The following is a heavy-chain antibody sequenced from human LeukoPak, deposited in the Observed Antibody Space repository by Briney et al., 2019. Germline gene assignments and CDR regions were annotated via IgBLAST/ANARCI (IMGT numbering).Heavy chain of an antibody. CDR2: ISSSSSYI. Sequence: GGSLRLSCAASGFTFSSYSMNWVRKAPGKGLEWVSSISSSSSYIYYADSVKGRFTISRDNAKNSLYLQMNSLRAEDTAVYYCARDSDSSGFPFDYWGQGTLVTVSS. CDR1: GFTFSSYS. D-gene: IGHD3-22*01. J-gene: IGHJ4*02. V-gene: IGHV3-21*01. CDR3: ARDSDSSGFPFDY.